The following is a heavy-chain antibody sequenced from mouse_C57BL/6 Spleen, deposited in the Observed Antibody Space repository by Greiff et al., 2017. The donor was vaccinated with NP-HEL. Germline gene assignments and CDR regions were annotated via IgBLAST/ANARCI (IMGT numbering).Heavy chain of an antibody. CDR1: GYSITSGYD. Sequence: VQLQESGPGMVKPSQSLSLTCTVTGYSITSGYDWHWIRHFPGNKLEWMGYISYSGSTNYNPSLKSRISITHDTSKNHFFLKLNSVTTEDTATYYCARGELGYAMDYWGQGTSVTVSS. CDR2: ISYSGST. CDR3: ARGELGYAMDY. D-gene: IGHD4-1*01. V-gene: IGHV3-1*01. J-gene: IGHJ4*01.